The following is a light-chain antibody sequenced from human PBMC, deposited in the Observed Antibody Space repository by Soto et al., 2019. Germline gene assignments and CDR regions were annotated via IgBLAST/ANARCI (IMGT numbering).Light chain of an antibody. CDR1: QSVSSN. J-gene: IGKJ1*01. V-gene: IGKV3-15*01. CDR3: QQYNNWPQT. CDR2: CAS. Sequence: EIVMTQSPATLSVSPGERATLSCRASQSVSSNLAWYQQKPGQAPRLLIYCASTRATGIPAMFSGSVSGKEFPLTISRLQSEDFAVYCCQQYNNWPQTFGQGTKVEIK.